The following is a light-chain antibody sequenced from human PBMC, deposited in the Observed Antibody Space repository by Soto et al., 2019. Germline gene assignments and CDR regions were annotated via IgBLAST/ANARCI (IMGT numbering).Light chain of an antibody. CDR1: SSNIGTNT. V-gene: IGLV1-44*01. CDR2: SNN. Sequence: QAVVTQPPSASGTPGQRVTISCSGSSSNIGTNTVNWYQHLPGSAPKFLIYSNNQRPSGVPDRFSGSKSGTSASLAISGLQPDDEADYYCEAWDGSLNVVLFGGGTKVTVL. J-gene: IGLJ2*01. CDR3: EAWDGSLNVVL.